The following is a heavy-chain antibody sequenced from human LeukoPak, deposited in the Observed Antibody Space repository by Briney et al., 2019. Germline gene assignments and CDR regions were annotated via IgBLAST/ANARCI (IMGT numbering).Heavy chain of an antibody. CDR1: GGTFSSYA. J-gene: IGHJ4*02. CDR3: ARDDSSGYYYPG. V-gene: IGHV1-69*13. CDR2: IIPIFGTA. Sequence: ASVKVSCKASGGTFSSYAISWVRQAPGQGLEWMGGIIPIFGTANYAQKFQGRVTITADESTSTAYMELSSLRSEDTAVYYCARDDSSGYYYPGWGQGTLVTVSS. D-gene: IGHD3-22*01.